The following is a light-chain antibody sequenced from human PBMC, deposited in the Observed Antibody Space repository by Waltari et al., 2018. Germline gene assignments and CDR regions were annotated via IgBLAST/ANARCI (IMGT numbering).Light chain of an antibody. CDR3: SSYTRSSRLV. Sequence: QSALTQPASVSGSPGQSITISCTGTSSDIGANDYVSWYQQHPGKAHQLIIFDVDKRPVGISIRFSASKSDNTASLTISGLQAEDEADYYCSSYTRSSRLVFGGGTKLVVL. V-gene: IGLV2-14*03. CDR2: DVD. CDR1: SSDIGANDY. J-gene: IGLJ2*01.